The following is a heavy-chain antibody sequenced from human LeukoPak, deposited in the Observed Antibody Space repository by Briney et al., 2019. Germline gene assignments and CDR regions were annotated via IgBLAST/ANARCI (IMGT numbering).Heavy chain of an antibody. V-gene: IGHV3-30*18. CDR3: ANARYDGEAMIAATYY. CDR2: ISYDGSNK. CDR1: GFTFSSYG. D-gene: IGHD2-15*01. J-gene: IGHJ4*02. Sequence: PGGSLSVSCAASGFTFSSYGMHWVRQAPGKGLAWVAFISYDGSNKYYADSVKGRFTISIENSIYTLYLQMNNLRAYDSYLFYGANARYDGEAMIAATYYWGQGTLVTVSS.